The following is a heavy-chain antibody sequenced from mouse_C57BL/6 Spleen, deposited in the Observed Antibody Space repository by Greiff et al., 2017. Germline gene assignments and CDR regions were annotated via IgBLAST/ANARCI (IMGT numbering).Heavy chain of an antibody. V-gene: IGHV2-2*01. CDR1: GFSLTSYG. D-gene: IGHD2-4*01. CDR3: ARRYYDYDGLDY. Sequence: QVQLQQSGPGLVQPSQSLSITCTVSGFSLTSYGVHWVRQSPGKGLEWLGVIWSGGSTDYNAAFISRLSISKDNTNSQIFYKMNSLQTDDTAIDYCARRYYDYDGLDYWGQGTTLTVSS. J-gene: IGHJ2*01. CDR2: IWSGGST.